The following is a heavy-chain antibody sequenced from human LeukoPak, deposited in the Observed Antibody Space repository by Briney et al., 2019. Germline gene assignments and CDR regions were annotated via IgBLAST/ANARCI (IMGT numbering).Heavy chain of an antibody. CDR1: GGSISSGSYY. J-gene: IGHJ6*03. V-gene: IGHV4-61*02. CDR2: IYTSGST. CDR3: ARGAVAAAFSYYYYMDV. Sequence: PSQRLSLTCTVSGGSISSGSYYWSWIRQPAGKGLEWIGRIYTSGSTNYNPSLKSRVTISVDTSKNQFSLKLSSVTAADTAVYYCARGAVAAAFSYYYYMDVWGKGTTVTISS. D-gene: IGHD6-19*01.